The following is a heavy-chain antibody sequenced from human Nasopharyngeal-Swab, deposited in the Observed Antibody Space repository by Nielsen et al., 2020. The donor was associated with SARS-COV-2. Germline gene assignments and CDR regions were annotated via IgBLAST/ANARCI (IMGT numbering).Heavy chain of an antibody. CDR1: GFTFSDYS. CDR3: ARGSDTPDP. Sequence: GGSLRLSCAASGFTFSDYSMNWIRQAPGKGPEWVAYISGSGDTTSYADSVLGRFTISRDNAKNSLYLQMNSLRGKDTALYYCARGSDTPDPWGQGTLVTVSS. J-gene: IGHJ5*02. CDR2: ISGSGDTT. V-gene: IGHV3-48*04.